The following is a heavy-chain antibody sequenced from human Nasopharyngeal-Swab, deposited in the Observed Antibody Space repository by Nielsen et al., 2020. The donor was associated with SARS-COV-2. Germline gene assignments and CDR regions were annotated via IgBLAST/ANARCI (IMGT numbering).Heavy chain of an antibody. CDR3: AASLPYDSSGYYS. V-gene: IGHV1-58*01. J-gene: IGHJ4*02. CDR2: IVVGSGNT. D-gene: IGHD3-22*01. Sequence: WVRQAPGQRLEWIGWIVVGSGNTNYAQKFQERVIITRDMSTSTAYMELSSLRSEDTAVYYCAASLPYDSSGYYSWGQGTLVTVSS.